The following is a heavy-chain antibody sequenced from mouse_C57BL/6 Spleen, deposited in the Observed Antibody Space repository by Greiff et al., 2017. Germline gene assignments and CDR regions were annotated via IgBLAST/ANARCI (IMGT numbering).Heavy chain of an antibody. CDR2: INPYNGDT. Sequence: VQLQQSGPELVKPGDSVKISCKASGYSFTGYFMNWVMQSHGKSLEWIGRINPYNGDTFYNQKFKGKATLTVDKSSSTAHMELRSLTSEDSAVYYCARWDYYGSPYAMDYWGQGTSVTVSS. CDR3: ARWDYYGSPYAMDY. D-gene: IGHD1-1*01. CDR1: GYSFTGYF. J-gene: IGHJ4*01. V-gene: IGHV1-20*01.